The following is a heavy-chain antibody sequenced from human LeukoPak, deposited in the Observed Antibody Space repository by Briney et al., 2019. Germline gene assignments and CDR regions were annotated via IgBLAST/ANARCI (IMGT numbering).Heavy chain of an antibody. CDR1: GYTFTSYA. J-gene: IGHJ1*01. CDR3: GRDTPLRYYDILTGYTEYFQH. D-gene: IGHD3-9*01. V-gene: IGHV7-4-1*02. Sequence: ASVKVSCKASGYTFTSYAMNWVRQAPGQGLEWMGWINTNTGNPTYAQGFTGRFVFSLDTSVSTAYLQISSLKAEDTAVYYCGRDTPLRYYDILTGYTEYFQHWGQGTLVTVSS. CDR2: INTNTGNP.